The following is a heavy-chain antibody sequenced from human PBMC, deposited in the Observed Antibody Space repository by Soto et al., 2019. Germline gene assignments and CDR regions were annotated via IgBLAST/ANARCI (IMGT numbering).Heavy chain of an antibody. Sequence: QVALQQWGAGLLKPSQTLSLTCGVSGGSFDEYFWTWIRLTPGQGLEWIGQVHHRGTSYYNPSLKSRLAVSVDTSKSQVSLTLTSVTAADTGVYYCARRKDSSRYFYGMDVWGQGTTVVVS. CDR1: GGSFDEYF. CDR2: VHHRGTS. CDR3: ARRKDSSRYFYGMDV. J-gene: IGHJ6*02. D-gene: IGHD6-13*01. V-gene: IGHV4-34*02.